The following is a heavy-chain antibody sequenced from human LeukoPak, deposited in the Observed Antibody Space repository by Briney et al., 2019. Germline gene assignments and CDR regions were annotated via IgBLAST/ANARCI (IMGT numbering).Heavy chain of an antibody. D-gene: IGHD1-1*01. J-gene: IGHJ4*02. CDR1: GYTFTGYY. Sequence: ASVKVSCKASGYTFTGYYMHWVRQAPGQGLEWMGWINPNSGGTNYAQKFQGRVTMTRDTSISTGYMELTRLTSDDTAIYYCATEWKVFDYWGQGTPVTVSS. CDR2: INPNSGGT. V-gene: IGHV1-2*02. CDR3: ATEWKVFDY.